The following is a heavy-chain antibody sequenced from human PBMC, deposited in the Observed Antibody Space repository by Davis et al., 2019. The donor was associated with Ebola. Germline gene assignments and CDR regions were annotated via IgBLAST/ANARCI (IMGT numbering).Heavy chain of an antibody. D-gene: IGHD3-10*01. Sequence: GGSLRLSCTASGFSFSDHYMSWMRQAPGKGLEWVAYIGGTKSNTKYLDSVKGRFTISTDSAKKSVYLQMNSLRAEDTAVYYCARDVLRLRLRGVNDAFDIWGQGAMVTVSS. CDR1: GFSFSDHY. CDR3: ARDVLRLRLRGVNDAFDI. V-gene: IGHV3-11*06. CDR2: IGGTKSNT. J-gene: IGHJ3*02.